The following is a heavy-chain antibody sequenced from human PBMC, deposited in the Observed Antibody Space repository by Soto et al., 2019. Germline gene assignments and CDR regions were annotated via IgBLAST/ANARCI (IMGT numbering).Heavy chain of an antibody. CDR2: IYYTGST. V-gene: IGHV4-30-4*01. Sequence: QVQLQESGPGLVKPSQTLSLTCTVSGGSISSGDYNWSWIRQPPGKGLEWIGYIYYTGSTYYNPSLESRVTISVDTSKRQCSLKLSSVTAADTAVYYCARVVLVGATLPYQHDYWGQGTLVTVSS. D-gene: IGHD2-15*01. J-gene: IGHJ4*02. CDR3: ARVVLVGATLPYQHDY. CDR1: GGSISSGDYN.